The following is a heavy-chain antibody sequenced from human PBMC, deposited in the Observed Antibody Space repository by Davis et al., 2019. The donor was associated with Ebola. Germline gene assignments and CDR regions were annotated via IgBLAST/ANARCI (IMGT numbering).Heavy chain of an antibody. Sequence: SETLSLTCAVYGGSFSGYYWSWIRQPPGRGLEWIGNAHYSGSTTYNPSLKSRVTISLDMSKNQLSLKLNSVTAADTAVYYCARDVLLWFGELLHVGGSMDVWGKGTTVTVSS. D-gene: IGHD3-10*01. CDR1: GGSFSGYY. CDR3: ARDVLLWFGELLHVGGSMDV. J-gene: IGHJ6*03. V-gene: IGHV4-59*01. CDR2: AHYSGST.